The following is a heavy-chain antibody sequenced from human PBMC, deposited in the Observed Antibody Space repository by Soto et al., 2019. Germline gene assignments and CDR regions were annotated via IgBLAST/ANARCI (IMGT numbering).Heavy chain of an antibody. J-gene: IGHJ3*02. CDR2: INPATGAA. V-gene: IGHV1-2*02. CDR1: GYPVTAYY. CDR3: ASAGGVGVAVSAAFEM. D-gene: IGHD3-3*01. Sequence: QLHLVQSGAVVKKPGASVTVSCSASGYPVTAYYMHWVRQAPGRGLEWMAGINPATGAAKSTQSFRGRVTRDGHTSTRTPIMEPSALSSKEPAVICGASAGGVGVAVSAAFEMWGQGTLVTVSS.